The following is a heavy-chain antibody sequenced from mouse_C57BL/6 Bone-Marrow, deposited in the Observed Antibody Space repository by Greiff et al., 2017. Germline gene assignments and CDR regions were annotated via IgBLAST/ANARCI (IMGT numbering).Heavy chain of an antibody. V-gene: IGHV1-81*01. J-gene: IGHJ4*01. Sequence: QVQLKESGAELARPGASVKLSCKASGYTFTSYGISWVKQRTGQGLEWIGEIYPRSGNTYYNEKFKGKATLTADKSSSTAYMELRSLTSEDSAVYFCAREGITTVDYAMDYWGQGTSVTVSS. CDR1: GYTFTSYG. D-gene: IGHD1-1*01. CDR2: IYPRSGNT. CDR3: AREGITTVDYAMDY.